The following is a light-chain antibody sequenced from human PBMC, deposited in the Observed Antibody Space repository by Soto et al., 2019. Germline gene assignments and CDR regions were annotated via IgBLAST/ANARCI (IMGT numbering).Light chain of an antibody. V-gene: IGKV1D-12*01. CDR1: KDISTS. J-gene: IGKJ5*01. Sequence: EGTRSPWSVSASVGDRVTITCQSSKDISTSGAWYQQKPGKAPNLLIYSASALHRGVPSRFSGSGSGADFTLTVSSLQPEDIATYYCQQYENLPTFGQGTRLEIK. CDR3: QQYENLPT. CDR2: SAS.